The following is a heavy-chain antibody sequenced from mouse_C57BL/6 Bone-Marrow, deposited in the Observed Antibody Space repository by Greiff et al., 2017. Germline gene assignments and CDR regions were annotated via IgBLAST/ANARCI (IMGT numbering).Heavy chain of an antibody. J-gene: IGHJ4*01. CDR2: IYPGSGNT. D-gene: IGHD2-2*01. CDR1: GYTFTDYY. Sequence: VQLQQSGAELVRPGASVKLSCKASGYTFTDYYINWVKQRPGQGLEWIARIYPGSGNTYYNEKFKGKATLTAEKSSSPAYMQLSSLTSEDSAVYFCARSPLWLRQSVYYAMDDWGQGTSVTVSS. CDR3: ARSPLWLRQSVYYAMDD. V-gene: IGHV1-76*01.